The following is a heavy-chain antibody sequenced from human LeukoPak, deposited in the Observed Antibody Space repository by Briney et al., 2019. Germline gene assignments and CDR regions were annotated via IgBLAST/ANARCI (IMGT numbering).Heavy chain of an antibody. D-gene: IGHD3-22*01. Sequence: PGGSLRLSCAASGFTFSSYEMNWVRQAPGKGLEWVSYISSSSSTIYYADSVKGRFTISRDNAKNSLYLQMNSLRAEDTAVYYCARDGQTSMIVVENWFDPWGQGTLVTVSS. CDR3: ARDGQTSMIVVENWFDP. J-gene: IGHJ5*02. V-gene: IGHV3-48*01. CDR1: GFTFSSYE. CDR2: ISSSSSTI.